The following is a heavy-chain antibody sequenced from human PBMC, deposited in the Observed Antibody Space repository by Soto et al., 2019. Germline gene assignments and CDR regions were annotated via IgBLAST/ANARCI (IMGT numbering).Heavy chain of an antibody. J-gene: IGHJ6*02. Sequence: GESLKISCKGSGYDFATYWIGWMRQMPGKGLEWMGSIYPGDSDTKYSPSFQGQVTISVDKSISTACLQWSSLKASDTAMYYCARHRYTSGPTDNDMDVWGQGTTVTVSS. CDR1: GYDFATYW. CDR2: IYPGDSDT. CDR3: ARHRYTSGPTDNDMDV. D-gene: IGHD6-19*01. V-gene: IGHV5-51*01.